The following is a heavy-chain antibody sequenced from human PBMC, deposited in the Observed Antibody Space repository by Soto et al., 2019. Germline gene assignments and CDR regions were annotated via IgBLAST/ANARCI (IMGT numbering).Heavy chain of an antibody. V-gene: IGHV4-39*01. Sequence: SETLSLTCSVSGYSVTSSDYYWAWIRQPPGKGLEWIGSMFYSGLTYYNPSLKSRVTLSVDTSKNQFSVRLTSVTAADTAVYYCAPLSVSLSGPYGIHVWGQGTTVTVSS. J-gene: IGHJ6*02. CDR2: MFYSGLT. D-gene: IGHD2-15*01. CDR1: GYSVTSSDYY. CDR3: APLSVSLSGPYGIHV.